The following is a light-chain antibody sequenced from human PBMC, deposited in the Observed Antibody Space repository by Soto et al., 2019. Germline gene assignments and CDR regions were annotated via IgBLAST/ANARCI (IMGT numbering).Light chain of an antibody. V-gene: IGKV3-20*01. CDR3: QQYGSSPRT. Sequence: DIVLTQCHGNLSLSHGERATLSCRASQSVSSSYLAWYQQKPGQAPRLLIYGASSRATGIPDRFSGSGSGTDFTLTISRLEPEDFAVYYCQQYGSSPRTFGQGTKVDIK. CDR2: GAS. CDR1: QSVSSSY. J-gene: IGKJ1*01.